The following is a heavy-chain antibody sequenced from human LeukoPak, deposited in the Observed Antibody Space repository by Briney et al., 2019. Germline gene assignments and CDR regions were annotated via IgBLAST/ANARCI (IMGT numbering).Heavy chain of an antibody. Sequence: PGGSLRLSCTASGFSFGDFAMTWVRQAPGKGLEWASFIRIKAYAGTTEYAASVKGRFTISRDDSKSITYLQMNSLQSEDTAVYYCTRDPGGYDYDVWGQGTTVTVFS. J-gene: IGHJ6*02. V-gene: IGHV3-49*04. CDR2: IRIKAYAGTT. CDR1: GFSFGDFA. D-gene: IGHD5-12*01. CDR3: TRDPGGYDYDV.